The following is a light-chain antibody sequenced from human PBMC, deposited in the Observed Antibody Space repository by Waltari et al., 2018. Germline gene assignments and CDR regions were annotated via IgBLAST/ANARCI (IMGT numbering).Light chain of an antibody. Sequence: QSVLTQPPSVSGAPGQRVTISCTGRSSNIGAGYDVHWYQQLPGTAPKLLIYGTSNRPSGVPDRFSGSKSGTSASLAITGLQAEDEADYYCQSYDSSLSAVVFGGGTKLTVL. CDR3: QSYDSSLSAVV. CDR1: SSNIGAGYD. J-gene: IGLJ2*01. V-gene: IGLV1-40*01. CDR2: GTS.